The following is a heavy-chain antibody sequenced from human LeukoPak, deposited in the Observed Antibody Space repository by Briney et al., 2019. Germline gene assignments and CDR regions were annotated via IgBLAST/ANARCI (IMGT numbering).Heavy chain of an antibody. J-gene: IGHJ4*02. Sequence: GGSLRLSCAASGFTFSTYAMSWVRHTPGKGLEWVSGISNGGNTQYTDSVKGRFTVSRDNSKNTLHLQMDSLRAEDTAIYYCTKDRRQWVVPYFDSWGQGTVVTVSS. CDR2: ISNGGNT. D-gene: IGHD6-19*01. V-gene: IGHV3-23*01. CDR3: TKDRRQWVVPYFDS. CDR1: GFTFSTYA.